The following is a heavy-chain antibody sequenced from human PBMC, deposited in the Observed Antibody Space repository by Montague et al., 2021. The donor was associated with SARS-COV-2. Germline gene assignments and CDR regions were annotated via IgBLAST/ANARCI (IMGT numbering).Heavy chain of an antibody. CDR1: GDSVGVESAT. V-gene: IGHV6-1*01. CDR2: TCFRPKWYN. Sequence: CAISGDSVGVESATWSSVEHSPSLDPRWLGGTCFRPKWYNDYAVSVRGRVTINPDTSKNQFSLQLNSVTPEDTAVYYRTIASEGNYNVMDVWGQGTTVTVSS. J-gene: IGHJ6*02. CDR3: TIASEGNYNVMDV.